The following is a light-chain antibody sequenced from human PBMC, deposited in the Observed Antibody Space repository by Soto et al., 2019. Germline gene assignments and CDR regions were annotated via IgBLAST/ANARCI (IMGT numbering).Light chain of an antibody. CDR2: KAS. CDR3: QQYNSYRWT. CDR1: QSISTY. Sequence: DIQMTQSPSTLSASVGDRVTITCRASQSISTYLAWYQQKPGKAPKLLIYKASSLESGVPSRFSGCGSGTEFTLTISSLQPDDFATYYCQQYNSYRWTFGLGTKVE. V-gene: IGKV1-5*03. J-gene: IGKJ1*01.